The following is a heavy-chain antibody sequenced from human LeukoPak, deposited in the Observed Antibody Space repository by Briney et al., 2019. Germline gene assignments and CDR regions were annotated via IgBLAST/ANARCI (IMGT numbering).Heavy chain of an antibody. J-gene: IGHJ5*02. CDR2: IIPILGIA. V-gene: IGHV1-69*04. D-gene: IGHD1-26*01. CDR1: GGTFSSYA. Sequence: SVKVSCKASGGTFSSYAISWVRQAPGQGLEWMGRIIPILGIANYAQKFQGRVTITADKSTSTAYMELSSLRSEDTAVYYCARDAIRGVGAMDPWGQGTLVTVSS. CDR3: ARDAIRGVGAMDP.